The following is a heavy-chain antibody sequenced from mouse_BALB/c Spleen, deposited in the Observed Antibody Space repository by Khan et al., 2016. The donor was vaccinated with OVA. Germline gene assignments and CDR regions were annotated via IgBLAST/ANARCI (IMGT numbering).Heavy chain of an antibody. Sequence: VQLQQSGAELARPGASVKLSCKASGYTFTTYWMQWVKQRPGQGLEWIGTIYPGDGDTRYTQKFKGTATLTADKSYSTAYMQLNSLASEDSAVYYCASYRYDYFDYWGQGTTLTVSS. CDR3: ASYRYDYFDY. CDR1: GYTFTTYW. V-gene: IGHV1-87*01. CDR2: IYPGDGDT. J-gene: IGHJ2*01. D-gene: IGHD2-14*01.